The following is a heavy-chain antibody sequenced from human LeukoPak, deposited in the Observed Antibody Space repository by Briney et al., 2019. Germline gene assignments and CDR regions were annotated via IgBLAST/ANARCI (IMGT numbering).Heavy chain of an antibody. Sequence: GGSLRLSCAASGFTFDDYAMHWVRQAPGKGLEWVSGISWNSGSIGYADSVKGRFTISRDNAKNSLYLQVNSLRAEDTALYYCAKDLGPESAREVGPLYYYYYGMDVWGQGTTVTVSS. J-gene: IGHJ6*02. D-gene: IGHD3-16*01. CDR1: GFTFDDYA. CDR2: ISWNSGSI. CDR3: AKDLGPESAREVGPLYYYYYGMDV. V-gene: IGHV3-9*01.